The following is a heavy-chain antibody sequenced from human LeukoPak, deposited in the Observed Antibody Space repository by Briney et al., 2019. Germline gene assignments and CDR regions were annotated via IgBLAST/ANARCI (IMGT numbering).Heavy chain of an antibody. Sequence: GGSLRLSCAASGFTFSSYWMQWVRQAPGKGLVWVSRINSDGSSTTYADSVKGRFTISRDIAKNTLYLQMKSLRAEDTAVYYCARVRSGSSAGNYGMDVWGQGTTVTVSS. D-gene: IGHD1-26*01. J-gene: IGHJ6*02. CDR1: GFTFSSYW. CDR2: INSDGSST. V-gene: IGHV3-74*01. CDR3: ARVRSGSSAGNYGMDV.